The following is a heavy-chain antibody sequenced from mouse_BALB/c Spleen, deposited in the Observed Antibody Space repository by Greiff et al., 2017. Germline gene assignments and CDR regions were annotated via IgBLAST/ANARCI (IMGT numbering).Heavy chain of an antibody. D-gene: IGHD1-1*01. V-gene: IGHV5-9-4*01. CDR2: ISSGGSYT. J-gene: IGHJ2*01. Sequence: EVKLVESGGGLVKPGGSLKLSCAASGFTFSSYAMSWVRQSPEKRLEWVAEISSGGSYTYYPDTVTGRFTISRDNAKNTLYLEMSSLRSEDTAMYYCARWGLLRYFDYWGQGTTLTVSS. CDR1: GFTFSSYA. CDR3: ARWGLLRYFDY.